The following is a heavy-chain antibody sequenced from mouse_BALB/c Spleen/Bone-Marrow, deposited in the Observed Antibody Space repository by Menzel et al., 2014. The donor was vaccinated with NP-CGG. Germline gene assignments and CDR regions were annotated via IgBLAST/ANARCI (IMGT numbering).Heavy chain of an antibody. CDR2: ITVKSDNYGA. CDR1: GFTFSNYR. CDR3: SRSWDRYYFDY. D-gene: IGHD4-1*01. V-gene: IGHV13-2*02. J-gene: IGHJ2*01. Sequence: VKVVESGGGLVRPGNSLKLSCVTSGFTFSNYRMHWLRQHPGQRLEWIAVITVKSDNYGANYAESVKGRFTISRDDSKSIAYLQMNRLREEDTATYYCSRSWDRYYFDYWGQGTTLTVSS.